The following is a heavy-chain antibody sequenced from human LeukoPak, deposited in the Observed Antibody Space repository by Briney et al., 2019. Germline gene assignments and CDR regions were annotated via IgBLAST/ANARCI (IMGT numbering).Heavy chain of an antibody. CDR2: MNPNSGNT. J-gene: IGHJ4*02. CDR1: GGTFSSYD. V-gene: IGHV1-8*03. CDR3: ARAPQQLVDFDY. Sequence: ASVKVSCKASGGTFSSYDINWVRQATGQGLEWMGWMNPNSGNTGYAQKFQGRVTITRNTSISTAYMELSSLRSEDTAVYYRARAPQQLVDFDYWGQGTLVTVSS. D-gene: IGHD6-13*01.